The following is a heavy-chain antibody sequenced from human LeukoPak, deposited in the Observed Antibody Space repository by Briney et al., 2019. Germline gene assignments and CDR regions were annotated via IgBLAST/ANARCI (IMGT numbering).Heavy chain of an antibody. D-gene: IGHD6-13*01. CDR3: ARLSSSWYLYFDY. CDR2: IYHSGST. J-gene: IGHJ4*02. CDR1: GGSISSGGYS. Sequence: PSQTLSLSCAVSGGSISSGGYSWSWIRQPPGKGLEWIGYIYHSGSTYYNPSLKSRVTISVDRSKNQFSLKLSSVTAADTAVYYCARLSSSWYLYFDYWGQGTLVTVSS. V-gene: IGHV4-30-2*01.